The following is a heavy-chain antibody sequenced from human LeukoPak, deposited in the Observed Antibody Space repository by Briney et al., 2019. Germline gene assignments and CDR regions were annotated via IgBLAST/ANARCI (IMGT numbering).Heavy chain of an antibody. D-gene: IGHD3-10*01. CDR3: AKRASGSGTSLYFFDY. V-gene: IGHV3-23*01. Sequence: GGSLRLSCAASGFTFSSYAMSWVRQAPGKGLEWVSVISNSGGSTFYADSVKGRFTISRDNSKNTLYLQMNSLRAEDTAVYYCAKRASGSGTSLYFFDYWGQGTLVTVSS. CDR1: GFTFSSYA. J-gene: IGHJ4*02. CDR2: ISNSGGST.